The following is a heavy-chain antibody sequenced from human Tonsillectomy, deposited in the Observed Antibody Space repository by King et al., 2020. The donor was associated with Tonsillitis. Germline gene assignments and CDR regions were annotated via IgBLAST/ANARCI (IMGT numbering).Heavy chain of an antibody. Sequence: EQLVQSGAEVKKPGASVKVSCKASGYTFTGYYVHWVRQAPGQGLEWMGWINPNSGATNYAQKFQGRVTMTRDTSISTAYMELSRLRSDDTAVYYCARARIAVAGTDAFDIWGKGKMVTVSS. D-gene: IGHD6-19*01. V-gene: IGHV1-2*02. CDR3: ARARIAVAGTDAFDI. J-gene: IGHJ3*02. CDR1: GYTFTGYY. CDR2: INPNSGAT.